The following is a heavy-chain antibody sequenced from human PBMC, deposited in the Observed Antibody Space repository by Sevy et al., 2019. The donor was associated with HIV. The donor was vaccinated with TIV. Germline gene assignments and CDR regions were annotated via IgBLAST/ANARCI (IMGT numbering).Heavy chain of an antibody. D-gene: IGHD2-15*01. CDR3: ARATHPVYYYGMDV. CDR1: GYTFTGYY. CDR2: INPKSGGT. V-gene: IGHV1-2*06. J-gene: IGHJ6*02. Sequence: ASVKVSCKASGYTFTGYYMHWVRQAPGQGLEWMGRINPKSGGTNYAQKFQGRVTMTRDTSISTAYMELSRLRSDDTAVYYCARATHPVYYYGMDVWGQGTTVTVSS.